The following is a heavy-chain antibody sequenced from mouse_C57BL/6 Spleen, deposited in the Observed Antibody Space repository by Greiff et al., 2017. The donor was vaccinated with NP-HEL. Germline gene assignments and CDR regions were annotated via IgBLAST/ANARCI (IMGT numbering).Heavy chain of an antibody. CDR3: ASALRTWFAY. CDR1: GYSITSGYY. CDR2: ISYDGSN. V-gene: IGHV3-6*01. Sequence: EVKLQESGPGLVKPSQSLSLTCSVTGYSITSGYYWNWIRQFPGNKLEWMGYISYDGSNNYNPSLKNRISITRDTSKNQFFLKLNSVTTEDTATYYCASALRTWFAYWGQGTLVTVSA. D-gene: IGHD1-1*01. J-gene: IGHJ3*01.